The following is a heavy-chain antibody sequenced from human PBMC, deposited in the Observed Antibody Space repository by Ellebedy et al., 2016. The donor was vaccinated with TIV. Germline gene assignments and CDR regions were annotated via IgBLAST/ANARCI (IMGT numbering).Heavy chain of an antibody. V-gene: IGHV1-2*04. CDR1: GYTFTGYY. J-gene: IGHJ5*02. CDR3: ARAPSVVYGSGSYRFAP. D-gene: IGHD3-10*01. CDR2: NNPNSVGT. Sequence: AASVKVSCKASGYTFTGYYMHWVRQAPGQGLEWMGWNNPNSVGTNYAQKFQGWVTMTRDTSISTAYMELSRLRSDDTAVYYCARAPSVVYGSGSYRFAPWGQGTLVTVSS.